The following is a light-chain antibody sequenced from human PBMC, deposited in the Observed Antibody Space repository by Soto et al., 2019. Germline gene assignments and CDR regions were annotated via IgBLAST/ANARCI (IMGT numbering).Light chain of an antibody. J-gene: IGKJ3*01. CDR2: WAS. Sequence: DIVMTQSPDSLAVSLGERATINCKSSQSLLYSSNNKNYLAWYQQKPGQPPKPLIYWASTRESGVPDRFSGSGSGTDFTLTISSLQAEDVAVYYCQEYYDTPYTFGPGTKVDIQ. CDR1: QSLLYSSNNKNY. CDR3: QEYYDTPYT. V-gene: IGKV4-1*01.